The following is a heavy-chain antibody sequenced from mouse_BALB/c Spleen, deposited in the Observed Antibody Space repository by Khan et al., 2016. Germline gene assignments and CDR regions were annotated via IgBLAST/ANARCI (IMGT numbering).Heavy chain of an antibody. CDR3: ARCGYAMDY. CDR2: INPSTGYT. Sequence: QVQLQQPGAELAKPGASVKMSCKAAGYTFTSYWMHWVKQRPGQGLEWIGYINPSTGYTEYNQKFKDKATLTADKSSSTAYMQLSSLTSEDSAVYYCARCGYAMDYWGQGTSVTVSS. V-gene: IGHV1-7*01. J-gene: IGHJ4*01. CDR1: GYTFTSYW.